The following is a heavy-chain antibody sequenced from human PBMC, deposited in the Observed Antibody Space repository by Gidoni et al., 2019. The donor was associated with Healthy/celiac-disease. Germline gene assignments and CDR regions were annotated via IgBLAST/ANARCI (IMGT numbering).Heavy chain of an antibody. CDR3: TTLEDSYGYPACDY. CDR1: VLTFGNSW. CDR2: IKRNTDGGTN. D-gene: IGHD5-18*01. V-gene: IGHV3-15*01. Sequence: EVQLVESGGGLVKPGGPLRLACAATVLTFGNSWISWVRHAPVQGLVWVVRIKRNTDGGTNDYAAAVKGIFTISRDASNTPFYLKMNRLTTEDTVVYYGTTLEDSYGYPACDYWGQGTLVTVSS. J-gene: IGHJ4*02.